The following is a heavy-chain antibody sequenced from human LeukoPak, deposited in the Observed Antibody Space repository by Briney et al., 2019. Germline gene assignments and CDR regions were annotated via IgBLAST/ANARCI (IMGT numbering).Heavy chain of an antibody. V-gene: IGHV3-53*01. Sequence: PGGSLRLSCAASGFTVSSNYMSWVRQAPGKGLEWVTVIYSGGSTYYADSVKGRFTISRDNSKNTLYLQMNSLRAEDTAVYYCYYYDSSGYSSGGQGTLVTVSS. CDR3: YYYDSSGYSS. CDR2: IYSGGST. J-gene: IGHJ4*02. CDR1: GFTVSSNY. D-gene: IGHD3-22*01.